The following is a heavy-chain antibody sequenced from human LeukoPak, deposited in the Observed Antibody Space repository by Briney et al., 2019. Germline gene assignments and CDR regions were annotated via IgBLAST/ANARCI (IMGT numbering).Heavy chain of an antibody. V-gene: IGHV1-8*01. CDR3: ARDDGGFGELRY. Sequence: ASVKVSCKASGYTFTSYDINWVRQATGQGLEWMGWMNPNSGNTGYAQKFQGRVTMTRDTSISTAYMELSSLRSEDTAVYYCARDDGGFGELRYWGQGTLVTVSS. CDR1: GYTFTSYD. D-gene: IGHD3-10*01. CDR2: MNPNSGNT. J-gene: IGHJ4*02.